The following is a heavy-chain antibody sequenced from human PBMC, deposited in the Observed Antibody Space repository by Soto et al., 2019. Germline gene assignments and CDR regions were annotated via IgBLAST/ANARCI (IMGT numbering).Heavy chain of an antibody. V-gene: IGHV3-23*01. J-gene: IGHJ3*02. D-gene: IGHD5-18*01. CDR3: ANLKKDTAMTNAFDI. CDR1: GFTFSSYA. Sequence: GGSLRLSCAASGFTFSSYAMSWVRQAPGKGLEWVSAISGSCGSTYYADSVKGRFTISRDNSKNTLYLQMNSLRAEDTAVYYCANLKKDTAMTNAFDIWGQGTMVTVSS. CDR2: ISGSCGST.